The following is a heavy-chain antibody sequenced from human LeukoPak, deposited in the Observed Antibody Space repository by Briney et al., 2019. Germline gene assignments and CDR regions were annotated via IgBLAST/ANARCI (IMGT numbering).Heavy chain of an antibody. CDR2: ISSSSSYI. CDR1: GFTFSSYS. D-gene: IGHD3-10*01. J-gene: IGHJ6*02. V-gene: IGHV3-21*01. CDR3: TRGHGPRPCYGSGSYWSYGMDV. Sequence: GGSLRLSCAASGFTFSSYSMNWVRQAPGKGLEWVSSISSSSSYIYYADSVKGRFTISRDNAKNSLYLQMNSLRAEDTAVYYCTRGHGPRPCYGSGSYWSYGMDVWGQGTTVTVSS.